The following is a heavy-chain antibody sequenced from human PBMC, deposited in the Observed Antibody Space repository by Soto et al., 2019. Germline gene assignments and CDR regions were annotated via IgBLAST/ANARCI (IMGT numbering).Heavy chain of an antibody. CDR1: GYTFTTYA. CDR3: ATDPHYYDTTGYCLDN. J-gene: IGHJ4*02. D-gene: IGHD3-22*01. V-gene: IGHV1-3*01. Sequence: QVQLVQSGAEVKKPGASVKVSCKASGYTFTTYAIHWVRQAPGQRPEWMGWINGDNGHTRYSQKFQGRVTITRDTSATTAYMELSSLRSDDTAVYYCATDPHYYDTTGYCLDNWGQGTLVTVSS. CDR2: INGDNGHT.